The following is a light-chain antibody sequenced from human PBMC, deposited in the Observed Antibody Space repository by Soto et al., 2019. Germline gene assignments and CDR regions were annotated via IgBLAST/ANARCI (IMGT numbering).Light chain of an antibody. V-gene: IGLV2-14*01. CDR2: EVS. Sequence: QSALTQPASVSGSPGQSITISCTGTSSDVGGYNYVSWYQHHPGKAPKLIISEVSNRPSGVSNRFSGSKSGNTASLTISGLQAEDEADYYCSSYTSSSTFVLFGGGTQLTVL. CDR3: SSYTSSSTFVL. CDR1: SSDVGGYNY. J-gene: IGLJ2*01.